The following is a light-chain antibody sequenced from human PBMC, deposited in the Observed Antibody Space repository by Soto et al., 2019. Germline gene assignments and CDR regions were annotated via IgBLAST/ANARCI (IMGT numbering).Light chain of an antibody. Sequence: QSALTQPASVSGSPGQSITISCTGTSSDVGGYNYVSWYQQQSGKAPKLMIHEVSNRPSGVSNRFSGSKSGNTASLTISWLQAEDEADYYCSSFTSSRAYVFGIGTKLTVL. J-gene: IGLJ1*01. CDR3: SSFTSSRAYV. CDR2: EVS. V-gene: IGLV2-14*01. CDR1: SSDVGGYNY.